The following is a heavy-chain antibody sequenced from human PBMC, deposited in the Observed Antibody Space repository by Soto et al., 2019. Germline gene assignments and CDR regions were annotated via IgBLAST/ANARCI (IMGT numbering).Heavy chain of an antibody. Sequence: QLQLQESGPGLVKPSETLSLTCTVSGGSISSSSYYWGWIRQPPGKGLEWIGSFYYSGSTYYNPSLKSRVTIFVDTSKNQFSLKVSSVTAADTALYYCARRPSRTHIDYWGQGTLVTVSS. CDR3: ARRPSRTHIDY. D-gene: IGHD2-2*01. CDR1: GGSISSSSYY. V-gene: IGHV4-39*01. CDR2: FYYSGST. J-gene: IGHJ4*02.